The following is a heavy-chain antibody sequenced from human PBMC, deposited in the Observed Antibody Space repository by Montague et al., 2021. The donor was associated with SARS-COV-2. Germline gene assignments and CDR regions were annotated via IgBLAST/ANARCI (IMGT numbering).Heavy chain of an antibody. CDR1: GFSLSTSGMC. V-gene: IGHV2-70*01. Sequence: VKPTQTLTLTCIFSGFSLSTSGMCVSWIRQPPGKALEWLALLDWDDDKYYSTSLKTRLTISKDTSKNQVVLTMTNMDPVDTATYYCARIRDYDILTGSYSGFDYGGQGTLVTVSS. CDR2: LDWDDDK. D-gene: IGHD3-9*01. CDR3: ARIRDYDILTGSYSGFDY. J-gene: IGHJ4*02.